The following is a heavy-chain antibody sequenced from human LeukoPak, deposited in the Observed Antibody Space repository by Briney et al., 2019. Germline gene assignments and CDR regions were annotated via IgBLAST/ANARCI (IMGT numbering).Heavy chain of an antibody. J-gene: IGHJ4*02. CDR3: ARTGSYGLPRDY. V-gene: IGHV4-31*03. Sequence: SETLSLTCTVSGGSISSGGYYWSWIRQHPGKGLEWIGYIYYSGSTYYNPSLKSRVTISVDASKNQFSLKLSSVTAADTAVYYCARTGSYGLPRDYWGQGTLVTVSS. D-gene: IGHD5-18*01. CDR2: IYYSGST. CDR1: GGSISSGGYY.